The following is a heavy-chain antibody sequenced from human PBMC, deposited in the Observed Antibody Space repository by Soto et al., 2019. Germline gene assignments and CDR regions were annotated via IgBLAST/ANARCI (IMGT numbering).Heavy chain of an antibody. V-gene: IGHV1-46*01. J-gene: IGHJ6*02. D-gene: IGHD3-9*01. CDR1: GYTFTSYY. CDR2: INPSGGST. CDR3: ARAPLHYDILTGYRPYYYYGMDV. Sequence: ASVKVSCKASGYTFTSYYMHWVRQAPGQGLEWMGIINPSGGSTSYAQKFQGRVTITADESTSTAYMELSSLRSEDTAVYYCARAPLHYDILTGYRPYYYYGMDVWGQGTTVTVSS.